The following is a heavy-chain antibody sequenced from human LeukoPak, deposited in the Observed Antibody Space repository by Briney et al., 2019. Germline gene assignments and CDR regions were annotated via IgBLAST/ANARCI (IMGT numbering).Heavy chain of an antibody. CDR1: GFTFSSYA. Sequence: GRSLRLSCVASGFTFSSYAMHWVRQAPGKGLEWVAIISYDGSNKYYADSLKGRFTISRDNSKNTLSLQMNSLRAEDTAVYYCARDPSMDVWGQGTTVTVSS. CDR2: ISYDGSNK. V-gene: IGHV3-30-3*01. J-gene: IGHJ6*02. CDR3: ARDPSMDV.